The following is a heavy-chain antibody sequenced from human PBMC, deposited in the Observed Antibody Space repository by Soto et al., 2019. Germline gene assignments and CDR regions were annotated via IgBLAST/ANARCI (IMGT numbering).Heavy chain of an antibody. CDR3: AKEAGWYDLHYYYGMDV. CDR2: ISWDGGST. J-gene: IGHJ6*02. CDR1: GFTFDDYA. Sequence: GGSLRLSCAASGFTFDDYAMHWVRQAPGKGLEWVSLISWDGGSTYYADSVKGRFTISRDNSENSLYLQMNSLRAEDTALYYCAKEAGWYDLHYYYGMDVWGQGTTVTVSS. V-gene: IGHV3-43D*04. D-gene: IGHD6-19*01.